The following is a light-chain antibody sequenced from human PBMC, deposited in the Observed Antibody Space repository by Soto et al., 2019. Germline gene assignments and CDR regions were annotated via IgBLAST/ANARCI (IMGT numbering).Light chain of an antibody. J-gene: IGLJ1*01. CDR1: SSDVGAYDA. Sequence: QSVLAQPASVSGSPGQSITISCTGTSSDVGAYDAVSRYQQHPGKAPQVIIYRGTKRPPGVSTRFSGSVSGNTASLTVSGLQAEDEAEYFCCSSAPESTYVFGTGTKVTVL. V-gene: IGLV2-23*01. CDR2: RGT. CDR3: CSSAPESTYV.